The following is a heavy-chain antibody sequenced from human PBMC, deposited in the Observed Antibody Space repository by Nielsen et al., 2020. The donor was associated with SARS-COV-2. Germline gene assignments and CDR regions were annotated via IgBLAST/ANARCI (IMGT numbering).Heavy chain of an antibody. CDR3: ARAASSGWYNDDDP. CDR1: GGSIRNYY. CDR2: ISTSGST. Sequence: SETLSLTCTVSGGSIRNYYWSWIRQPAGKGLEWIGRISTSGSTNYNPSLKSRVTMSVDTSKNQLSLKLSSVTAADTAAYYCARAASSGWYNDDDPWGQGTLVTVSS. J-gene: IGHJ5*02. D-gene: IGHD6-19*01. V-gene: IGHV4-4*07.